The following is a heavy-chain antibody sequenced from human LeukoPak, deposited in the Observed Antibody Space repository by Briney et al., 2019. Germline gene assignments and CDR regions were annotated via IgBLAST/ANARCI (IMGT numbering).Heavy chain of an antibody. V-gene: IGHV4-30-4*08. CDR2: IYYSGST. D-gene: IGHD3-16*01. Sequence: SETLSLTCTVSGGSISSSSYYWSWIRQPPGKGLEWIGYIYYSGSTYYNPSLKSRVTISVDTSKNQFSLKLSSVTAADTAVYYCARGRGDYVWGSSGLVFDYWGQGTLVTVSS. CDR3: ARGRGDYVWGSSGLVFDY. J-gene: IGHJ4*02. CDR1: GGSISSSSYY.